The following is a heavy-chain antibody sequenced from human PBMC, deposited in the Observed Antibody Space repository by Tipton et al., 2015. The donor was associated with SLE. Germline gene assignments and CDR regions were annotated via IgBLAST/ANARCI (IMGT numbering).Heavy chain of an antibody. CDR2: MYYSGST. D-gene: IGHD3-3*01. CDR3: ARGGTVFGVVLNWFDP. J-gene: IGHJ5*02. Sequence: TLSLTCTVSGDSISSDHWSWIRQPPGKGLEWIGYMYYSGSTNYNPSLKSRVTISLDKSKNQFSLKLSSVTAADTAVYYCARGGTVFGVVLNWFDPWGQGTLVTVSS. CDR1: GDSISSDH. V-gene: IGHV4-59*01.